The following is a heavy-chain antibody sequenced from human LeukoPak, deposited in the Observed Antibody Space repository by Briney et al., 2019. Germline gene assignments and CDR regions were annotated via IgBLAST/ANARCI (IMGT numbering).Heavy chain of an antibody. Sequence: GGSLRLSCAASGFTFSNYGMHWVRQAPGEGLEWVAVIWYDGSNKYYADSVKGRFTISRDNSKNTLYLQMNSLRVEDTAVYYCARGRSGYPPKYYFDYWGQGTLVTVSS. CDR3: ARGRSGYPPKYYFDY. V-gene: IGHV3-33*01. CDR2: IWYDGSNK. D-gene: IGHD3-22*01. J-gene: IGHJ4*02. CDR1: GFTFSNYG.